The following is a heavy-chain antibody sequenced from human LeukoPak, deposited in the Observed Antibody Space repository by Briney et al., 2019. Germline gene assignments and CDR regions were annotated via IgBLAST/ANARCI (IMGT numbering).Heavy chain of an antibody. D-gene: IGHD3-3*01. Sequence: PSETLSLTCTVSGGSISSYYWGWIRQPPGKGLEWIGSIYYSGSTYYNPSLKSRVTISVDTSKNQFSLKLSSVTAADTAVYYCARQTLTDDILRFLEWFNNWFDPWGQGTLVTVSS. CDR3: ARQTLTDDILRFLEWFNNWFDP. J-gene: IGHJ5*02. CDR2: IYYSGST. V-gene: IGHV4-39*01. CDR1: GGSISSYY.